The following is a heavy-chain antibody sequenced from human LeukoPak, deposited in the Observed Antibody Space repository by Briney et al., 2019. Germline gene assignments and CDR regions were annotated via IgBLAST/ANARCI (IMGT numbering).Heavy chain of an antibody. CDR3: AKAQHNPYCGGDCYSGLDY. CDR1: GFTFSSYA. V-gene: IGHV3-23*01. J-gene: IGHJ4*02. D-gene: IGHD2-21*02. Sequence: GGFLRLSCAASGFTFSSYAMSWVRQAPGKGLEWVSAISGSGDNTYYADSVKGRFTISRDNSKNTLYLQMNSLRAEDTAVYYCAKAQHNPYCGGDCYSGLDYWGQGTLVTVSS. CDR2: ISGSGDNT.